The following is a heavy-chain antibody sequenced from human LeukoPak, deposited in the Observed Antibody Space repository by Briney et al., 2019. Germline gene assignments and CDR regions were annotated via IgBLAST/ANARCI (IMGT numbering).Heavy chain of an antibody. Sequence: PGGSLRLSCAASGFTFDDYAMPWVRQAPGKGLEWVSGISWNSGSIGYADSVKGRFTISRDNAKNSLYLQMNSLRAEDTALYYCAKGLGYCSSTSCWSTLDYWGQGTLVTVSS. V-gene: IGHV3-9*01. CDR2: ISWNSGSI. D-gene: IGHD2-2*01. CDR3: AKGLGYCSSTSCWSTLDY. J-gene: IGHJ4*02. CDR1: GFTFDDYA.